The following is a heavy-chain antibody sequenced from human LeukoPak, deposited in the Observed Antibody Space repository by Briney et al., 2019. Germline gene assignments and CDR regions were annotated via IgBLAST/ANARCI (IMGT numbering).Heavy chain of an antibody. CDR1: GFTFSSYS. CDR2: ISTDGSRI. V-gene: IGHV3-64*02. D-gene: IGHD6-19*01. Sequence: GGSLRLSCAASGFTFSSYSMCWVRQAPGKGLEYVSVISTDGSRIYYADSVKGRFTISRDNSKNTLYLQMGSLRAEDMAVYYCTRGVAISTSGWYDTFDYWGQGALVTVSS. CDR3: TRGVAISTSGWYDTFDY. J-gene: IGHJ4*02.